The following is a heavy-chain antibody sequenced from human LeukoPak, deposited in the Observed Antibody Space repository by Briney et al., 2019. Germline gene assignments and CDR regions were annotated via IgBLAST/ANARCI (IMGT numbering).Heavy chain of an antibody. CDR3: AREVLRLDY. Sequence: ASVKVSCKASGYTFNTYSINWVRQAPGQGPEWVGWINAHTGNPTYAQGFTGRFVFSLDTSVSTAYLQISSLRAEDTAVYYCAREVLRLDYWGQGTLVTVSS. J-gene: IGHJ4*02. CDR1: GYTFNTYS. CDR2: INAHTGNP. V-gene: IGHV7-4-1*02.